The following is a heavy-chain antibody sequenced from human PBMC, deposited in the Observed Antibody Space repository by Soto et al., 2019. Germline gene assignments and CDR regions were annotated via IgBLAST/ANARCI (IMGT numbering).Heavy chain of an antibody. V-gene: IGHV4-30-4*01. J-gene: IGHJ5*02. CDR3: ARAHSDTVVVQAALNWFDP. CDR1: GGSISSGDYY. Sequence: SETLSLTCTVSGGSISSGDYYWSWIRQPPGKGLEWIGYIYYSGSIYYNPSLKSRVTISVDTSKNQFSLKLSSVTAADTAVYYCARAHSDTVVVQAALNWFDPWGQGTLVTVSS. CDR2: IYYSGSI. D-gene: IGHD2-2*01.